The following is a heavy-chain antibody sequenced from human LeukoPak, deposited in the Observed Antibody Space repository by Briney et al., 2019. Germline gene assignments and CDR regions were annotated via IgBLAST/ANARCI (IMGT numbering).Heavy chain of an antibody. CDR2: IIPILGIA. J-gene: IGHJ4*02. V-gene: IGHV1-69*04. CDR3: ARVDTAMVIDY. D-gene: IGHD5-18*01. CDR1: GGTFSSYA. Sequence: SVKVSCKASGGTFSSYAISWVRQAPGQGLEWMGRIIPILGIANYAQKFQGRVTITADKSTSTAYTELSSLRSEDTAVYYCARVDTAMVIDYWGQGTLVTVSS.